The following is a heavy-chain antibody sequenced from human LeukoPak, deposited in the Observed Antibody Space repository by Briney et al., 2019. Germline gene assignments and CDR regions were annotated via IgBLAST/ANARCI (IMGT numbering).Heavy chain of an antibody. Sequence: GGSLRLSCAASGYTFRRYEVNWLRKAPGKGLEWIAYISSSGNIIYYSDSVKGRFTISRDNPNSSLYLQMNSLSAEDTAVYYCARESSSDNDDYYHNPEYLQHWGQGTLVTVSS. D-gene: IGHD3-10*01. CDR3: ARESSSDNDDYYHNPEYLQH. CDR2: ISSSGNII. CDR1: GYTFRRYE. V-gene: IGHV3-48*03. J-gene: IGHJ1*01.